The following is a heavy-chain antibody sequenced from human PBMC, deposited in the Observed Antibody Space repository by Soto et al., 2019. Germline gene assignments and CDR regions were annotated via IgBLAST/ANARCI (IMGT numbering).Heavy chain of an antibody. CDR3: TTPLLTVTNGVDVGQ. Sequence: GGSLRLSCAASGFTFSNAWMIWVRQAPGKGLEWVGRIRSKIDGGTTDYAAPVKGRFTISRDDSKNTLYLQMNSLETEDTAVYYCTTPLLTVTNGVDVGQWGQGTLVTVSS. J-gene: IGHJ4*02. CDR1: GFTFSNAW. D-gene: IGHD4-4*01. CDR2: IRSKIDGGTT. V-gene: IGHV3-15*07.